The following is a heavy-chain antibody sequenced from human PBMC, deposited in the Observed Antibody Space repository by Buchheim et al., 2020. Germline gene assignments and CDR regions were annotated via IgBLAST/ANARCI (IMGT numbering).Heavy chain of an antibody. CDR2: INHSGST. CDR3: ARVMRRSRGMDV. J-gene: IGHJ6*02. Sequence: QVQLQQWGAGLLKPSETLSLTRAVYGGSFSGYYWSWIRQPPGKGLEWIGEINHSGSTNYNPSLKSRVTISVDTSKNQFSLKLSSVTAADTAVYYCARVMRRSRGMDVWGQGTT. D-gene: IGHD2-2*01. V-gene: IGHV4-34*01. CDR1: GGSFSGYY.